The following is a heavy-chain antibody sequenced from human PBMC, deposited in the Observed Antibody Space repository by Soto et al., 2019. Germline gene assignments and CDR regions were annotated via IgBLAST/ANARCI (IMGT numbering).Heavy chain of an antibody. J-gene: IGHJ3*02. D-gene: IGHD1-26*01. Sequence: GGSLRLSCAASEFTFSSYAMSWVRQAPGKGMEWVSAISGSGGSTYYADSVKGRFTISRDNSKNTLYLQMNSLRAEDTAVYYCAKDEVGAGFDIWGQGTMVTVSS. CDR1: EFTFSSYA. CDR2: ISGSGGST. V-gene: IGHV3-23*01. CDR3: AKDEVGAGFDI.